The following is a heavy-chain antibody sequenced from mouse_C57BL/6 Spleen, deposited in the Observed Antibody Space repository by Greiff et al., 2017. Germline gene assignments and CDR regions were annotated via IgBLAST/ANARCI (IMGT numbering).Heavy chain of an antibody. CDR2: INPGSGGT. V-gene: IGHV1-54*01. CDR3: ARSSYGSSLWFAY. CDR1: GYAFTNYL. J-gene: IGHJ3*01. D-gene: IGHD1-1*01. Sequence: VQLQQSGAELVRPGTSVKVSCKASGYAFTNYLIEWVKQRPGQGLEWIGVINPGSGGTNYNGKFKGKATLTADKSSSTAYMQLSSLTSEDSAVYFCARSSYGSSLWFAYWGQGTLVTVSA.